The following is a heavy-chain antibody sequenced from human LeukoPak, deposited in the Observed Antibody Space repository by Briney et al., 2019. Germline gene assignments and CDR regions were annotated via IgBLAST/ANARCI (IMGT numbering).Heavy chain of an antibody. CDR2: IWYDGSNK. CDR1: GFALSSSC. Sequence: PGGSLRLSCAASGFALSSSCMHWVRQAPGKGLEWVAFIWYDGSNKYYADSVEGRFTISRDNSKNTLYLQMNSLRAEDTAVYFCARTNTLDRGPIIDHVDYWGQGTLVTVSS. J-gene: IGHJ4*02. V-gene: IGHV3-33*01. D-gene: IGHD3-10*01. CDR3: ARTNTLDRGPIIDHVDY.